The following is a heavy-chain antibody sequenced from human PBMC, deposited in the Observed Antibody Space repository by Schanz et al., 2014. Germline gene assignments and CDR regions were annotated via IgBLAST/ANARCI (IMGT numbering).Heavy chain of an antibody. J-gene: IGHJ4*02. CDR3: AKDCSIGYGSTCDEY. CDR1: GFTFSSYG. V-gene: IGHV3-30*02. Sequence: QVQLVESGGGVVQPGGSLRLSCAASGFTFSSYGMHWVRQAPGKGLEWVAFIRYDGSNKYYADSVKGRFTISRDKSKNTLSLQMNSLRAEDTAVYYCAKDCSIGYGSTCDEYWGQGTLVTVSS. CDR2: IRYDGSNK. D-gene: IGHD6-13*01.